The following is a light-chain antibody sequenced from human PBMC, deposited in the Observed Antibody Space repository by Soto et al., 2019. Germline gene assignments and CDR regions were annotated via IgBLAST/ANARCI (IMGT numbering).Light chain of an antibody. CDR2: DAS. J-gene: IGKJ5*01. CDR1: QSFSSSY. V-gene: IGKV3D-20*02. Sequence: EIVLTQSPGTLSLSSGERATLSCRVSQSFSSSYLAWYQQKPGQAPNLLIYDASNRATGIPARFSGSGSGTDFTLTISRLEPEDFATYYCQQSYSIPITFGQGTRLEIK. CDR3: QQSYSIPIT.